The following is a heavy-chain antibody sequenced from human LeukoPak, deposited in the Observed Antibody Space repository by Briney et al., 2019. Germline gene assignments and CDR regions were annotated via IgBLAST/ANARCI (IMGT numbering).Heavy chain of an antibody. Sequence: SETLSLTCTVSGGSISSYYWSWIRQPPGKGLEWIGYIYYSGSTNHNPSLKSRVTISVDTSKNQFSLKLSSVTAADTAVYYCARGGRLVRGRHNYFDYWGQGTLVTVSS. J-gene: IGHJ4*02. CDR2: IYYSGST. V-gene: IGHV4-59*01. D-gene: IGHD6-19*01. CDR3: ARGGRLVRGRHNYFDY. CDR1: GGSISSYY.